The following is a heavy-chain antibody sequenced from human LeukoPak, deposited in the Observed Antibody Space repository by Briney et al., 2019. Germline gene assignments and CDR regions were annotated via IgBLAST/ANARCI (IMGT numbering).Heavy chain of an antibody. D-gene: IGHD3-22*01. Sequence: GGTLRLSCAASGFTFSSYWMSWVREAPGKGLEWVANIKQDGREKYYVDSVKVRFTISIDNAKNSLFLQMNSLRAEDTAVYYCARRRDSDSPLFQHWGRGTLVTVSS. CDR1: GFTFSSYW. CDR2: IKQDGREK. CDR3: ARRRDSDSPLFQH. V-gene: IGHV3-7*01. J-gene: IGHJ1*01.